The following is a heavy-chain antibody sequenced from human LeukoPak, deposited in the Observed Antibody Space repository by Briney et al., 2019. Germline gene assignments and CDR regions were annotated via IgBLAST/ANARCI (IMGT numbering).Heavy chain of an antibody. CDR2: ISWNSGSI. CDR3: AKERQQLVRYYGY. D-gene: IGHD6-13*01. CDR1: GFTFDDYA. J-gene: IGHJ4*02. Sequence: GGSLRLSCAASGFTFDDYAMHWVRQAPGKGLEWVAGISWNSGSIGYADSVKGRFTISRDNSKNTLYLQMNSLRAEDTAVYYCAKERQQLVRYYGYWGQGTLVTVSS. V-gene: IGHV3-9*01.